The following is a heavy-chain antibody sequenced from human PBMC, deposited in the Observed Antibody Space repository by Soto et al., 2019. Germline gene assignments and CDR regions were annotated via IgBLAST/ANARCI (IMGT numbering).Heavy chain of an antibody. Sequence: ASVKVSCKASGYTFTGYYMHWVRQAPGQGLEWMGWINPNSGGTNYAQKFQGWVTMTRDTSISTAYMELSRLRSDDTAVYYCARGPTGWLRSDYYYGMDVWGQGTTVTVS. CDR2: INPNSGGT. CDR1: GYTFTGYY. J-gene: IGHJ6*02. CDR3: ARGPTGWLRSDYYYGMDV. D-gene: IGHD5-12*01. V-gene: IGHV1-2*04.